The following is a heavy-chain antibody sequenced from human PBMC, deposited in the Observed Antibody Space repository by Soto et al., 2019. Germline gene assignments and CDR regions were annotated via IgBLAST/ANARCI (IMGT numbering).Heavy chain of an antibody. CDR3: VRVERIAVPWLDL. J-gene: IGHJ5*02. CDR2: IHYSGST. V-gene: IGHV4-38-2*02. Sequence: SETLSLTCTVSGYSISRGYHWGWIRQPPGKGLEWIGTIHYSGSTYYNPSLKSRVTISVDTSKNQFSLKLTSVTAADTAVYSCVRVERIAVPWLDLWGQGTLVTVSS. CDR1: GYSISRGYH. D-gene: IGHD6-19*01.